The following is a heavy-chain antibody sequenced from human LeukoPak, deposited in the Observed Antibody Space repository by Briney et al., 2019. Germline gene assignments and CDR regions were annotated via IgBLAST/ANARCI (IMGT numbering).Heavy chain of an antibody. Sequence: GGSLRLSYAASGFAFSSYGMHWVRQAPGKGLEWVAFIRYDGSNKYYADSVKGRFTISRDNSKNTLYLQMNSLRAEDTAVYYCAKDHMTTLDYWGQGTLVTVSS. CDR2: IRYDGSNK. J-gene: IGHJ4*02. CDR1: GFAFSSYG. CDR3: AKDHMTTLDY. V-gene: IGHV3-30*02. D-gene: IGHD4-11*01.